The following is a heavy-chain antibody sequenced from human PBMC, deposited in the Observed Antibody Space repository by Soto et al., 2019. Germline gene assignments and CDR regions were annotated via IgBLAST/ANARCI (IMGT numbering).Heavy chain of an antibody. J-gene: IGHJ4*02. Sequence: EVQLLESGGGLVQPGGSLRVSCAASGFTFSSSAISGVRQVPGKGLEWVSAVSANGQGIYYADSVRGRFTISRDNSKNTVFLHMDSLSAEDTAVYYCAKDRHYPRDYFHYWGQGTLVTVSS. CDR1: GFTFSSSA. D-gene: IGHD3-10*01. CDR3: AKDRHYPRDYFHY. V-gene: IGHV3-23*01. CDR2: VSANGQGI.